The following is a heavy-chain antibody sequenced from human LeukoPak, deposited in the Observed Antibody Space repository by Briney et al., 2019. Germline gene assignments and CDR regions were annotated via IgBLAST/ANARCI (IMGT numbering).Heavy chain of an antibody. V-gene: IGHV6-1*01. D-gene: IGHD7-27*01. CDR2: TYYRSRWYN. CDR1: GNSVSSNSAA. J-gene: IGHJ3*02. Sequence: SQTLSLTFGISGNSVSSNSAAWNWIRQSPSRGLEWLGRTYYRSRWYNDYAVSVKRRITIKADTSKNQVSLQLNSVTPEDTAVYYCARGWGRAFDIWGQGTMAPVSS. CDR3: ARGWGRAFDI.